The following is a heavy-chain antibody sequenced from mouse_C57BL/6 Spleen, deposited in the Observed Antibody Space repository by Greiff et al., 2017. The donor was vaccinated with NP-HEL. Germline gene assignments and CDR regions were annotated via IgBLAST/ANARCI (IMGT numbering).Heavy chain of an antibody. CDR1: GFNIKDDY. V-gene: IGHV14-4*01. CDR2: IDPENGDT. Sequence: VQLKESGAELVRPGASVKLSCTASGFNIKDDYMHWVKQRPEQGLEWIGWIDPENGDTEYASKFQGKATITADTSSNTAYLQLSSLTSEDTAVYYCTTPITTVVATGYYFDYWGQGTTLTVSS. D-gene: IGHD1-1*01. CDR3: TTPITTVVATGYYFDY. J-gene: IGHJ2*01.